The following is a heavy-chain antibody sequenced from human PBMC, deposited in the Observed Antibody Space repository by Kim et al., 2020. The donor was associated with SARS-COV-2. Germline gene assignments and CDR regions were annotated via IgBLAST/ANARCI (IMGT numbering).Heavy chain of an antibody. V-gene: IGHV1-3*01. CDR1: GYTFSSYG. Sequence: SVKVSCKASGYTFSSYGIHWVRQAPGQRPEWMGWINGGNGKTKYSDKFQGRVTMTRDTSANTAYMELSSLRSNDTAVYYCARDFEVVAYYFDYWGQGTLVTVSS. J-gene: IGHJ4*02. CDR2: INGGNGKT. D-gene: IGHD3-9*01. CDR3: ARDFEVVAYYFDY.